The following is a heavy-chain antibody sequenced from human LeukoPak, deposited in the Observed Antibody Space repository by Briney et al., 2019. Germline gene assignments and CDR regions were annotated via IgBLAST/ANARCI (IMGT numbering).Heavy chain of an antibody. CDR1: GGSISSYY. J-gene: IGHJ6*02. Sequence: PSETLSLTCTVSGGSISSYYWSWIRQPPGKGLEWIGYIYHSGSTYYNPSLKSRVTISVDRSKNQFSLKLSSVTAADTAVYYCARYDTLDYYGMDVWGQGTTVTVSS. CDR2: IYHSGST. D-gene: IGHD3-9*01. V-gene: IGHV4-59*12. CDR3: ARYDTLDYYGMDV.